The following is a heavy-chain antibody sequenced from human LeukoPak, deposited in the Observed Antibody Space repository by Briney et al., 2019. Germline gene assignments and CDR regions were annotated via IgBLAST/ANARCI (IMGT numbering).Heavy chain of an antibody. V-gene: IGHV1-18*01. D-gene: IGHD6-19*01. CDR1: GYTFINYG. CDR2: INPYNDNT. CDR3: ARDLREIISVAGFDP. J-gene: IGHJ5*02. Sequence: ASVKVSCKASGYTFINYGISWVRQATGQGLEWMGWINPYNDNTKYTQNLQGRVTMTTDTSTGTAYMELRSLRSDDTAIYYCARDLREIISVAGFDPWGQGTLVTVSS.